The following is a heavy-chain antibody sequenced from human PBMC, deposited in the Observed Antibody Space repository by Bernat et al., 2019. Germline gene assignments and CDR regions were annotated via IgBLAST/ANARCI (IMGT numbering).Heavy chain of an antibody. J-gene: IGHJ6*03. CDR3: ARHKWYYMDV. Sequence: QLQLQESGPGLVKPSETLSLTCTVSVGSISSSSYYWGWIRQPPGKGLEWIGSIYYSGSTYYNPSLKSRVTISVDTSKNQFSLRLSSVTAADTAVYYCARHKWYYMDVWGKGTTVTVSS. CDR1: VGSISSSSYY. D-gene: IGHD1-26*01. CDR2: IYYSGST. V-gene: IGHV4-39*01.